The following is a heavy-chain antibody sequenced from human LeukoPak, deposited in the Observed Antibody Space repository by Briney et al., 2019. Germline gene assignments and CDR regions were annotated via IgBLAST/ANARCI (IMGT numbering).Heavy chain of an antibody. CDR3: ARDRFTMIVAPPDY. V-gene: IGHV3-74*01. CDR2: INSDGSST. CDR1: GFTFSSYW. J-gene: IGHJ4*02. D-gene: IGHD3-22*01. Sequence: GGSLRLSCAASGFTFSSYWMHWVRQAPGKGLVWVSRINSDGSSTSYADSVKGRFTISRDNAKNTLYLQMNSLRAADTAVYYCARDRFTMIVAPPDYWGQGTLVTVSS.